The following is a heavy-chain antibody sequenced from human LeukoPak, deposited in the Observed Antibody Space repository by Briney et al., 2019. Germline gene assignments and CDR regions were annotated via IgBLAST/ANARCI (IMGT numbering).Heavy chain of an antibody. V-gene: IGHV1-18*01. CDR2: ISAYNGNT. CDR3: ARGRDYGDYGIDAFDI. Sequence: ASVKVSCKASGYTFTSYGISWVRQAPGQGLEWIGWISAYNGNTNYAQKLQGRVTMTTDTSTSTAYMELRSLRSDDTAVYYCARGRDYGDYGIDAFDIWGQGTMVTVSS. J-gene: IGHJ3*02. CDR1: GYTFTSYG. D-gene: IGHD4-17*01.